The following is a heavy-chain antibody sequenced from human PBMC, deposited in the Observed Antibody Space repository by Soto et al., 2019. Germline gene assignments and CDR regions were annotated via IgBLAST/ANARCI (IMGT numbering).Heavy chain of an antibody. Sequence: PSETLSLTCTVSGDSVSSGSYYWSWIRQPPGKGLEWIGYIYYSGSTNYNPSLKSRVTISVDTSKNHFSLKLSSATAADTAVYYCASTRGYDAFDIWGQGTMVTVSS. CDR2: IYYSGST. V-gene: IGHV4-61*03. CDR3: ASTRGYDAFDI. J-gene: IGHJ3*02. D-gene: IGHD3-22*01. CDR1: GDSVSSGSYY.